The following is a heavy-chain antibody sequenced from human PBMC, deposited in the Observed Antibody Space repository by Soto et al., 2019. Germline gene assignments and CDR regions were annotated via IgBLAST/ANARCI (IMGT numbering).Heavy chain of an antibody. Sequence: QVQLVESGGGLVKPGGSLRLSCAASGFTFSDYYMSWIRQAPGKGLEWGSYISSSGSTIYYADYVKGLFTISRDNPQNSLYLQMNSLRAEDTAVYYCAREYCSCGSCYLGAFDIWGQGTMVTVSS. J-gene: IGHJ3*02. CDR2: ISSSGSTI. CDR3: AREYCSCGSCYLGAFDI. V-gene: IGHV3-11*01. CDR1: GFTFSDYY. D-gene: IGHD2-15*01.